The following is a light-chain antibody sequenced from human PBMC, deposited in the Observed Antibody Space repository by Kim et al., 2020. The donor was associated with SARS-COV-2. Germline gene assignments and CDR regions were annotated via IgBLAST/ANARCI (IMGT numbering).Light chain of an antibody. CDR1: RRFGTY. CDR2: DAS. Sequence: ASVGDRVTISCRASRRFGTYLIWYQPSPGKVPKLLIHDASHLQGGVPSRFSGSGSGTDFTLTINNLQPEDSAVYYCQQANTLPPTFGGGTKVDIK. J-gene: IGKJ4*01. CDR3: QQANTLPPT. V-gene: IGKV1-12*01.